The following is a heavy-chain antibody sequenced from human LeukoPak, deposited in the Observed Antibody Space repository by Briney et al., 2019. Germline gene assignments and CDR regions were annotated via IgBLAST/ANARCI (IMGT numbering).Heavy chain of an antibody. CDR3: ARDVGLYDILTGYYYYYMDV. CDR2: INPNSGGT. Sequence: GASVKVSCKSSGYTFTGYYTHWVRQAPGQGLEWMGWINPNSGGTNYAQKFQGRVTMTRDTSISTAYMELSRLRSDYTAVYYCARDVGLYDILTGYYYYYMDVWGKGTTVTVSS. V-gene: IGHV1-2*02. J-gene: IGHJ6*03. D-gene: IGHD3-9*01. CDR1: GYTFTGYY.